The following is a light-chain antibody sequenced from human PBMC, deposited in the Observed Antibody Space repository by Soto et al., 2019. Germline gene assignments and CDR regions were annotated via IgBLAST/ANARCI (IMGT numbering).Light chain of an antibody. CDR1: QSIDNY. CDR2: GAS. Sequence: DIQMTQSPSSLSASVGDRVTITCRASQSIDNYLNWYQHKPGKAPEVLIYGASHLHSGVPSRFSGSGSGTAFTLTISSLQREDFATYFCQQSYSSSWTFGPGTKVDIK. J-gene: IGKJ1*01. CDR3: QQSYSSSWT. V-gene: IGKV1-39*01.